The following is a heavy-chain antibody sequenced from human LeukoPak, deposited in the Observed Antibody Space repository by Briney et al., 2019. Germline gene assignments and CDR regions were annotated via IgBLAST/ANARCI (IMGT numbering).Heavy chain of an antibody. CDR2: IIPIFGTA. J-gene: IGHJ4*02. D-gene: IGHD2-15*01. Sequence: GASVKVSCKASGGTFSSYAISWVRQAPGQGLEWMGGIIPIFGTANYAQKFQGRVTITADESTSTAYMELSSLRSEDTAVYYCARTDIVVVVAATLGLGGYFDYWGQGTLVTVSS. CDR1: GGTFSSYA. CDR3: ARTDIVVVVAATLGLGGYFDY. V-gene: IGHV1-69*13.